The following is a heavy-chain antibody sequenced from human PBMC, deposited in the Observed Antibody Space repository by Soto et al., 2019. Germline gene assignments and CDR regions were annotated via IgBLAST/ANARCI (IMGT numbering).Heavy chain of an antibody. J-gene: IGHJ4*02. CDR3: PKRAVVGAARYFDY. CDR2: IGTSGSNS. CDR1: AFASSGYA. V-gene: IGHV3-23*01. D-gene: IGHD2-15*01. Sequence: GGYLRLSCAASAFASSGYAVRWLRQAPGKGLVWESTIGTSGSNSYYPDSVKARFTISRDNSKNTMYLQMKRLRVEETAVGCCPKRAVVGAARYFDYWGLGTLVTISS.